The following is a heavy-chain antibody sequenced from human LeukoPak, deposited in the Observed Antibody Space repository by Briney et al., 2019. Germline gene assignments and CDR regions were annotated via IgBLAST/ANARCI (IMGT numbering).Heavy chain of an antibody. V-gene: IGHV3-30-3*01. CDR2: ISYDGSNK. J-gene: IGHJ4*02. CDR1: GFTFSSYA. D-gene: IGHD6-19*01. Sequence: GGSLRLSCAASGFTFSSYAMHWVRQAPGKGLEWVAVISYDGSNKYYADSVKGRFTISRDNSKNTLYLQMNSLRAEDTAVYYCARDGWYSSGWYINCAFDYWGQGTLVTVSS. CDR3: ARDGWYSSGWYINCAFDY.